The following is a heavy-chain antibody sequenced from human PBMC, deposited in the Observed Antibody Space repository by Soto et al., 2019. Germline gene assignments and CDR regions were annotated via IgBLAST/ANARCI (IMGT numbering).Heavy chain of an antibody. V-gene: IGHV3-15*01. CDR3: ATDLPTEGAGEFDY. CDR2: VTTGGPT. CDR1: GFTFKTAW. D-gene: IGHD1-26*01. J-gene: IGHJ4*02. Sequence: ESLRLSCVASGFTFKTAWMAWVRQAPGQGLEWVGHVTTGGPTHYAAPVKGKFTISRDDSKNTAYLQMNSLKAEDTAVYYCATDLPTEGAGEFDYWGQGTAGTVSS.